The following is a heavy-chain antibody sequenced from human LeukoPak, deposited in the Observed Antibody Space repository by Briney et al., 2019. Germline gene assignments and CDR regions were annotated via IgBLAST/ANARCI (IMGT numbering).Heavy chain of an antibody. V-gene: IGHV3-30-3*01. Sequence: GGSLRLSCAASGFTFSSYAMHWVRQAPDKGLEWVAVISHDGSNKYYADSVKGRFSISRDNSKNTLYLQMNGLRAEETATYYCATPYTSGWSLYFDNWGQGTLVTVSS. CDR1: GFTFSSYA. CDR2: ISHDGSNK. J-gene: IGHJ4*02. D-gene: IGHD6-19*01. CDR3: ATPYTSGWSLYFDN.